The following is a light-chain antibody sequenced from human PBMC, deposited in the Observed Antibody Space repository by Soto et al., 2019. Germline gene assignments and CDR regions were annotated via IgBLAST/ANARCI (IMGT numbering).Light chain of an antibody. CDR2: EAS. J-gene: IGKJ2*01. CDR1: QSVSNY. Sequence: EIVLTQSPATLSLSPGDRVTLSCRASQSVSNYLSWYQQKPGQAPRLLIYEASKRATGIPARFSGSGSGTDFTLTISSLQPDDFATYYCQQYNSYSYTFGQGTKLEIK. V-gene: IGKV3-11*01. CDR3: QQYNSYSYT.